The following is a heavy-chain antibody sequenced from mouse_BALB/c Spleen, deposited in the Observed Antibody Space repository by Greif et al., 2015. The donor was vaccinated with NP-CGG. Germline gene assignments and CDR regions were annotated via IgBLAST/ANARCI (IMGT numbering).Heavy chain of an antibody. Sequence: QVQLQQSGAELAKPGASVKMSCKASGYTFTSYWMHWVKQRPGQSLEWIGYINPSTGYTEYNQKFKDKATLTADKSSSTAYMQLSSLTSEDSAVYYCAREGAFAYWGQGTLVTVSA. CDR1: GYTFTSYW. CDR3: AREGAFAY. CDR2: INPSTGYT. V-gene: IGHV1-7*01. J-gene: IGHJ3*01.